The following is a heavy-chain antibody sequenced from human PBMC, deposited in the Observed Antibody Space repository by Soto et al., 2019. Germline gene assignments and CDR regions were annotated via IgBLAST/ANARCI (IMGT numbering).Heavy chain of an antibody. D-gene: IGHD3-22*01. CDR3: ARAVSPYYYYDSSGYPDY. V-gene: IGHV1-46*03. Sequence: VSVKVSCKASGYTFTSYYMHWVRQAPGQGLEWMGIINPSGGSTSYAQKFQGRVTMTRDTSTSTVYMELSSLRSEDTAVYYCARAVSPYYYYDSSGYPDYWGQGTLVTVSS. CDR2: INPSGGST. J-gene: IGHJ4*02. CDR1: GYTFTSYY.